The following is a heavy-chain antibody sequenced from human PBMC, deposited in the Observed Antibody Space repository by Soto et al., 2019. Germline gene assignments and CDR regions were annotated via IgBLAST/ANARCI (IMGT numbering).Heavy chain of an antibody. Sequence: EVQLVESGGGLVQPGRSLRLSCAASGFTFDDYAMHWVRQAPGKGLEWVSGISWNSGSIGYADSVKGRFTISRDNAKNSLYLQMNSLRAEDTALYYCAKGSPQTQPATAAFFDYWGQGTLVTVSS. V-gene: IGHV3-9*01. CDR2: ISWNSGSI. J-gene: IGHJ4*02. CDR1: GFTFDDYA. D-gene: IGHD2-2*01. CDR3: AKGSPQTQPATAAFFDY.